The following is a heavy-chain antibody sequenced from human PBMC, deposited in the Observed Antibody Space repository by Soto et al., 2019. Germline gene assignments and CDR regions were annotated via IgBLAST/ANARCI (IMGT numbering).Heavy chain of an antibody. D-gene: IGHD3-9*01. CDR1: GFTFTSSA. CDR2: IVVGSGNT. CDR3: AADLPIDGYYKPKRSYYYYYGMDV. J-gene: IGHJ6*02. V-gene: IGHV1-58*01. Sequence: ASVKVSCKASGFTFTSSAVQWVRQARGQRLEWIGWIVVGSGNTNYAQKFQERVTITRDMSTSTAYMELSSLRSEDTAVYYCAADLPIDGYYKPKRSYYYYYGMDVWGQGTTVTVSS.